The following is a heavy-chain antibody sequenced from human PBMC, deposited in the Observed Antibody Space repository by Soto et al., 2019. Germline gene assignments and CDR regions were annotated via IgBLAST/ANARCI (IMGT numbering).Heavy chain of an antibody. V-gene: IGHV3-30*04. CDR3: ARDRRGTKGTTFRSEFDC. D-gene: IGHD4-17*01. CDR1: GFTFTSYA. CDR2: ISYDGRNK. J-gene: IGHJ4*02. Sequence: QVQLVESGGGVVQPGRSLRLSCAASGFTFTSYALHWVRQAPGKGLEWVAVISYDGRNKYYADSVKGRFTISRDNSNNTLFLQMNSLRAEDTALYYCARDRRGTKGTTFRSEFDCWGQGTLVTVSS.